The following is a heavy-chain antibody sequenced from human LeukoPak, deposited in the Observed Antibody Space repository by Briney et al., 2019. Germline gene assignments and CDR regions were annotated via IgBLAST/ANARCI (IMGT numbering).Heavy chain of an antibody. CDR3: ARDFTAGMTMISGSDY. CDR1: GYTFNDYY. CDR2: INPNCGGT. D-gene: IGHD3-22*01. Sequence: ASVKVSCKASGYTFNDYYIHWVQQAPGQGLEWMGRINPNCGGTNYAQKFQSRVIMTRDTSISTAYMELSRLRSDDTAVYYCARDFTAGMTMISGSDYWGHGTLVTVSS. V-gene: IGHV1-2*02. J-gene: IGHJ4*01.